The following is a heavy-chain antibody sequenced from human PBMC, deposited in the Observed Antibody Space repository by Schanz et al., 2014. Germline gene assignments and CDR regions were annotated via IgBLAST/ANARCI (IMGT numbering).Heavy chain of an antibody. CDR3: ARGGGPEDVFDI. V-gene: IGHV1-69*02. D-gene: IGHD2-15*01. CDR2: FIPILDVG. Sequence: QVQLVQSGAEVKKPGSSVKVSCKASRSTFSSYTISWVRQARGQGLEWVGRFIPILDVGNYAQQFQGRVTFTADKSTSTSYMELSSLRSDDTAVYYCARGGGPEDVFDIWGQGTMLTVSS. CDR1: RSTFSSYT. J-gene: IGHJ3*02.